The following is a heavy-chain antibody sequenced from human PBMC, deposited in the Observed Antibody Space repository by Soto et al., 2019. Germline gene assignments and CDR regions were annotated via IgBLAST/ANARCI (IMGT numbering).Heavy chain of an antibody. CDR3: AKYPGVIAAALFDY. CDR2: VSASGRTI. V-gene: IGHV3-11*01. CDR1: GIAFNYYY. Sequence: GGSLRLSCGASGIAFNYYYMIWIRQTPGTGLEWISFVSASGRTIYYADSVKGRFTVSRDNSKKSLFLQMNSLRAEDTAVYYCAKYPGVIAAALFDYWGQGTLVTVSS. D-gene: IGHD6-13*01. J-gene: IGHJ4*02.